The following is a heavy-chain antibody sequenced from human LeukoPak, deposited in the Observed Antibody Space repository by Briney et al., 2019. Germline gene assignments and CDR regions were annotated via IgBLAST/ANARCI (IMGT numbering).Heavy chain of an antibody. D-gene: IGHD3-3*01. Sequence: GASVKVSCKSSGYTFTSDGVSWVRLAPGQGLDWMAWISPYNGNTNYAQKFQGRVTMTTDTSTSTAYMELKSLRSDDTAVYYCATGKANFWSGYWGPFDVWGQGTMVTVSS. J-gene: IGHJ3*01. CDR1: GYTFTSDG. V-gene: IGHV1-18*01. CDR3: ATGKANFWSGYWGPFDV. CDR2: ISPYNGNT.